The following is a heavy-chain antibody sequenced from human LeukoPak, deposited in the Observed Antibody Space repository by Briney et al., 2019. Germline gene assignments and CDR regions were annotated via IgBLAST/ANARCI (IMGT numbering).Heavy chain of an antibody. V-gene: IGHV4-59*10. D-gene: IGHD6-19*01. CDR3: ARYSSGAFLDV. CDR2: IYTSGST. Sequence: SETLSLTCAVYGGSFSGYYWSWIRQPAGKGLEWIGRIYTSGSTNYNPSLKSRVTMSVDTSKNQFSLKLSSVTAADTAVYYCARYSSGAFLDVWGKGTTVTVSS. CDR1: GGSFSGYY. J-gene: IGHJ6*04.